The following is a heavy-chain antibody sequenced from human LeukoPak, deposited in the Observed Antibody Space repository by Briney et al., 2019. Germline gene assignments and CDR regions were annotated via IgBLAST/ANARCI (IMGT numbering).Heavy chain of an antibody. CDR3: AISSSSSWVPY. CDR1: GFTFSSYA. D-gene: IGHD6-13*01. CDR2: ISGSGGST. V-gene: IGHV3-23*01. J-gene: IGHJ4*02. Sequence: GGSLRLSCAASGFTFSSYAMSWVRQAPGKGLEWVSAISGSGGSTHYADSVKGRFTISRDNSKNTLYLQMNSLRAEDTAVYYCAISSSSSWVPYWGQGTLVTVSS.